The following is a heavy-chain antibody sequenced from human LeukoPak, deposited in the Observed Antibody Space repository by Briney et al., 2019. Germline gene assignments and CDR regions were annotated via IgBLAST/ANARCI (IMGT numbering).Heavy chain of an antibody. J-gene: IGHJ4*02. V-gene: IGHV3-21*01. CDR3: ASKLSIAAADLYFDY. Sequence: GGSLRLSCAASGFTFSSYGMNWVRQAPGKGLEWVSSISSSSSYIYYADSVKGRFTISRDNAKNSLYLQMNSLRAEDTAVYYCASKLSIAAADLYFDYWGQGSLVTVSS. D-gene: IGHD6-13*01. CDR2: ISSSSSYI. CDR1: GFTFSSYG.